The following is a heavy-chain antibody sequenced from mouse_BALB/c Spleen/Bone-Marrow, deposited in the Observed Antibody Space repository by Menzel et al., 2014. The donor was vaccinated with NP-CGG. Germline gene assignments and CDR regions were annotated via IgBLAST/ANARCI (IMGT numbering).Heavy chain of an antibody. CDR3: ARGRTTVVSDY. V-gene: IGHV1-69*02. Sequence: VQLQQSGAEVVKPGASVKVPCKASGYTFTNYWMQWVKQRPGQGLEWIGEIEPSDGYTNYNQDFKGKATLTVDKSSSTAYMQLSSLTSEDSAVYYCARGRTTVVSDYWGQGTSLTVSS. D-gene: IGHD1-1*01. CDR1: GYTFTNYW. J-gene: IGHJ2*02. CDR2: IEPSDGYT.